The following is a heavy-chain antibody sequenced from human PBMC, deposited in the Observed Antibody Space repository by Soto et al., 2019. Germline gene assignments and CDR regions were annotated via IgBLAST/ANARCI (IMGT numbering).Heavy chain of an antibody. V-gene: IGHV3-33*01. CDR2: IWYDGSNK. J-gene: IGHJ6*02. Sequence: QVQLVESGGGVVQPGRSLRLSCAASGFTFSSYGMHWVRQAPGKGLEWVAVIWYDGSNKYYADSVKGRFTISRDNSKNTLYLQMNSLRAEDTAVYYCARDGLMIVTDHYGMDVWGQGTTVTVSS. CDR3: ARDGLMIVTDHYGMDV. CDR1: GFTFSSYG. D-gene: IGHD3-22*01.